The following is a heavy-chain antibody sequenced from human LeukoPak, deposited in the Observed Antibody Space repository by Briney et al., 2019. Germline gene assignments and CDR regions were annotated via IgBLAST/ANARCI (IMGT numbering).Heavy chain of an antibody. J-gene: IGHJ5*02. V-gene: IGHV4-39*01. CDR1: GVSISSSNYY. D-gene: IGHD2-15*01. CDR2: IYYSGST. CDR3: TRHVAVATNYFDP. Sequence: TSETLSLTCTVSGVSISSSNYYWGWIRQPPGKGLEWIGNIYYSGSTYYNPSLKSRVTISVDTSKNQFSLMLSSVSAADTAVYYCTRHVAVATNYFDPWGQGTLVTVSS.